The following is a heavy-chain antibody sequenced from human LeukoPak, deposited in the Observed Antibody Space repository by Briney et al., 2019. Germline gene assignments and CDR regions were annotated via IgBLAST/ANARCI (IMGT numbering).Heavy chain of an antibody. CDR2: IIPIFGTA. CDR3: ARGKYYGSGSYYNVGD. V-gene: IGHV1-69*13. D-gene: IGHD3-10*01. J-gene: IGHJ4*02. CDR1: GGTFSSYA. Sequence: SVKVSCKASGGTFSSYAISWVRQAPGQGLEWMGGIIPIFGTANYAQKFQGRVTITADESTSTAYMELSSLRSEDTAVYYCARGKYYGSGSYYNVGDWGQGTLVTVSS.